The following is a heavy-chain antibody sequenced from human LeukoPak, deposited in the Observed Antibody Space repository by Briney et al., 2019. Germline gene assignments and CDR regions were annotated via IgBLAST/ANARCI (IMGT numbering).Heavy chain of an antibody. CDR2: IDPSGGST. CDR3: ARDHAAAGTGLGF. Sequence: GASVKVSCKSSGYTFTRYYMHWVRQAPGPGLEWMGIIDPSGGSTTYAQRFQGRVTMTRDTSTSTVYMELSSLRSEDTAIYYCARDHAAAGTGLGFWGQGTLVTVSS. CDR1: GYTFTRYY. V-gene: IGHV1-46*01. D-gene: IGHD6-13*01. J-gene: IGHJ4*02.